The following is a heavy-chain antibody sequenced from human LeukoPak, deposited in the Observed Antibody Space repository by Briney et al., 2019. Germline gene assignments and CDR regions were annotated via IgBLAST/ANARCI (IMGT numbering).Heavy chain of an antibody. J-gene: IGHJ2*01. Sequence: SETLSLTCTVSGGSISSSSYYRGWIRQPPGKGLEWIGSIYYSGITYYNPSLKSRVTISVDTSKNQFSLKLSSVTAADTAVYYCARGYDGSGYYYRNWYFDLWGRGTLVTVSS. CDR2: IYYSGIT. D-gene: IGHD3-22*01. V-gene: IGHV4-39*07. CDR3: ARGYDGSGYYYRNWYFDL. CDR1: GGSISSSSYY.